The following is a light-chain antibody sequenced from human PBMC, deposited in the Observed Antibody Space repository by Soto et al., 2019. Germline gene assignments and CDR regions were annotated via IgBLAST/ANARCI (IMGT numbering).Light chain of an antibody. CDR2: AAS. Sequence: DIQLTQSPSFLSASVGDRVTITCRASQGISKYLAWYQQEPGKAPKLLIYAASSVQSGVPSRFSGSGSGTEFTLTISSLQPEDFATYYCQQLSSYPRTFGQGTKLEIK. CDR1: QGISKY. CDR3: QQLSSYPRT. V-gene: IGKV1-9*01. J-gene: IGKJ2*01.